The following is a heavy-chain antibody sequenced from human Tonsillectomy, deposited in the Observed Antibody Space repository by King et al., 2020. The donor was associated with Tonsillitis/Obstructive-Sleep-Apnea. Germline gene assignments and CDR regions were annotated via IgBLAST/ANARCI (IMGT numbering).Heavy chain of an antibody. J-gene: IGHJ2*01. CDR2: IFSNDEK. V-gene: IGHV2-26*01. D-gene: IGHD6-13*01. Sequence: QVTLKESGPVLVKPTETLTLTCTVSGFSLSNARMGVSWIRQPPGKALEWLAHIFSNDEKSYSTSLKSRLTISKDTSKSQVVLTMTNIDPVDTATYYCARTYVPGIAAAGYWYFDLWGRGTLVTVSS. CDR1: GFSLSNARMG. CDR3: ARTYVPGIAAAGYWYFDL.